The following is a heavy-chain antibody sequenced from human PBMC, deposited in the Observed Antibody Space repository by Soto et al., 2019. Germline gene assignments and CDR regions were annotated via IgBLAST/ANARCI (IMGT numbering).Heavy chain of an antibody. CDR3: ARAPMAVAGFYYFDY. CDR1: GGSISSSGDY. CDR2: IYYSGST. V-gene: IGHV4-61*08. Sequence: SESLSLTCTVSGGSISSSGDYWGWIRQPPGKGLEWIGYIYYSGSTNYNPSLKSRVTISVDTSKNQFSLKLSSVTAADTAVYYCARAPMAVAGFYYFDYWGQGTLVTVSS. J-gene: IGHJ4*02. D-gene: IGHD6-19*01.